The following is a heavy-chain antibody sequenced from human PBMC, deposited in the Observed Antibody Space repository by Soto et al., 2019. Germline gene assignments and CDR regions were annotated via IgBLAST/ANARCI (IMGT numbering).Heavy chain of an antibody. V-gene: IGHV3-30-3*01. D-gene: IGHD3-22*01. CDR1: GFTFRSYA. Sequence: GGSLRLSCAASGFTFRSYAMHWVRQAPGKGLEWVATISYDENNRYYTDSVKGRFTISRDNSRNTLFLQMNSLRAEDTAVYYCARDYYKYYDSSGYYRSPAYWGQGTLVTVSS. CDR3: ARDYYKYYDSSGYYRSPAY. CDR2: ISYDENNR. J-gene: IGHJ4*02.